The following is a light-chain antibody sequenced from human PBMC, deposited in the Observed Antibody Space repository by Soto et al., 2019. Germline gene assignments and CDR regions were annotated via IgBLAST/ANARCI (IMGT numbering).Light chain of an antibody. J-gene: IGLJ1*01. CDR3: CSYARSGTYV. CDR1: SSDVGSYNL. CDR2: EGS. V-gene: IGLV2-23*01. Sequence: QSALTQPASVSGSPGQSITIACTGTSSDVGSYNLVSWYQQRPGKAPKLIIYEGSKRPSGVSIRFSASKSGNTASLTISGLQAEDESDYYCCSYARSGTYVLGTGTKLTVL.